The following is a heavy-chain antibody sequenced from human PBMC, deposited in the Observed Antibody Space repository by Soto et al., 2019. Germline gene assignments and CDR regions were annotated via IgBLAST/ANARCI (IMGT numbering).Heavy chain of an antibody. Sequence: PGGSLRLSCAASGFTFSSYSMNWVRQAPGKGLEWVSSISSSSSYIYYADSVKGRFTISRDNAKNSLYLQMNSLRVEDTAVYYCASGVVYDDAFDIWGQGTMVTVSS. CDR2: ISSSSSYI. D-gene: IGHD2-15*01. CDR1: GFTFSSYS. J-gene: IGHJ3*02. CDR3: ASGVVYDDAFDI. V-gene: IGHV3-21*01.